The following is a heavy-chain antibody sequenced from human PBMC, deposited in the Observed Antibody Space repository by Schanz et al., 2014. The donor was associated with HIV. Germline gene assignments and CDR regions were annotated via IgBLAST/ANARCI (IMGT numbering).Heavy chain of an antibody. CDR3: SKATSGSRGWYTGSD. J-gene: IGHJ4*02. CDR2: ISDGGDGT. D-gene: IGHD6-19*01. Sequence: EVQLLESGGGLVQPGKSLRLSCAASGFTFYTYAMTWVRQAPGKGLEWVSTISDGGDGTYYADSMKGRVTISRDNSKNILYLQMNSLRAEDTALYYCSKATSGSRGWYTGSDWGQGTLVTVSS. CDR1: GFTFYTYA. V-gene: IGHV3-23*01.